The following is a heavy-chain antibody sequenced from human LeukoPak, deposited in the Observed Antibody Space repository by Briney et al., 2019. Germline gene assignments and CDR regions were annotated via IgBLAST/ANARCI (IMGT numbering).Heavy chain of an antibody. CDR3: ARERVRDTAMVDY. D-gene: IGHD5-18*01. Sequence: SETLSLTCTVSGGSISSYYWSWIRQPPGKGLEWIGYIYYSGSTNYNPSLKSRVTISVDTSKNQFSLKLSSVTAADTAMYYCARERVRDTAMVDYWGQGTLVTVSS. J-gene: IGHJ4*02. CDR2: IYYSGST. CDR1: GGSISSYY. V-gene: IGHV4-59*01.